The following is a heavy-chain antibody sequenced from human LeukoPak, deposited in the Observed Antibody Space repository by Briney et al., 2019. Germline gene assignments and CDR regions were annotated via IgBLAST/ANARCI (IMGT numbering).Heavy chain of an antibody. CDR1: GFTFSSYA. CDR3: AKDFWSGYYPNY. D-gene: IGHD3-3*01. V-gene: IGHV3-23*01. CDR2: SGSGGST. Sequence: GGCLRLSCAASGFTFSSYAMSWVRQAPGKGLEWVSGSGSGGSTYYADSVKGRFTISRDNSKNTLYLQMNSLRAEDTAVYYCAKDFWSGYYPNYWGQGTLVTVSS. J-gene: IGHJ4*02.